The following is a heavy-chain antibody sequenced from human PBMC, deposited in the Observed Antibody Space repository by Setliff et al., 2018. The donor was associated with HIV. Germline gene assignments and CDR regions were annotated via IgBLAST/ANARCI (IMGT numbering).Heavy chain of an antibody. J-gene: IGHJ3*01. V-gene: IGHV3-48*01. Sequence: GGSLRLSCVGSGFTFSTYSMSWVRQVPGKGLEWIAYIYTSSSTIHYGDSVKGRFTISRDNAKNSVYLQMNSLRAEDTAVHYCARREYNYVPRAFDLWGQGTMVTVSS. CDR1: GFTFSTYS. D-gene: IGHD5-18*01. CDR2: IYTSSSTI. CDR3: ARREYNYVPRAFDL.